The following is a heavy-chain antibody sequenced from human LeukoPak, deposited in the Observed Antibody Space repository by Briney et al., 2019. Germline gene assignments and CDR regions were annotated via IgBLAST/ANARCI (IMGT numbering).Heavy chain of an antibody. CDR1: GGSISSYY. CDR2: IYYSGST. CDR3: ARAPHCSSTSCLWFDP. J-gene: IGHJ5*02. Sequence: SETLSLTCTVSGGSISSYYWSWIRQPPGKGLEWIGYIYYSGSTNYNPSLKSRVTISVDTSKNQFSLKLSSVTAADTAVYYCARAPHCSSTSCLWFDPWGQGTLVTVSS. V-gene: IGHV4-59*01. D-gene: IGHD2-2*01.